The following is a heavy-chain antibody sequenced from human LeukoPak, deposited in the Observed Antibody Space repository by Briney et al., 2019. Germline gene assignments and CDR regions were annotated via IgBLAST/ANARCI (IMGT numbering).Heavy chain of an antibody. J-gene: IGHJ2*01. V-gene: IGHV4-30-2*01. CDR2: IYHSGST. CDR3: ARGYWYFDL. CDR1: GGSISSGGYS. Sequence: SETLSLTCAVSGGSISSGGYSWSWIRQPPGKGLEWIGYIYHSGSTNYNPSLKSRVTISVDTSKNQFSLKLSSVTAADTAVYYCARGYWYFDLWGRGTLVTVSS.